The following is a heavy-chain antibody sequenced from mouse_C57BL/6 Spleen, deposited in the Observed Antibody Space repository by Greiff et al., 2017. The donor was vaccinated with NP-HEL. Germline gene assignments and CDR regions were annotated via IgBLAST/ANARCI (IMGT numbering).Heavy chain of an antibody. CDR3: ARRVYDYDYAMDY. Sequence: EVQLQQSGPELVKPGASVKISCKASGYTFTDYYMNWVKQSHGKSLEWIGDINPNNGGTSYNQKFKGKATLTVDKSSSTAYMELRSLTSEDSAVYYCARRVYDYDYAMDYWGQGTSVTVSS. V-gene: IGHV1-26*01. CDR1: GYTFTDYY. CDR2: INPNNGGT. J-gene: IGHJ4*01. D-gene: IGHD2-4*01.